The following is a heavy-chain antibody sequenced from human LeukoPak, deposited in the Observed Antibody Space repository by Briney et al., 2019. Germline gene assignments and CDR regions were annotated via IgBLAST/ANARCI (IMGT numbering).Heavy chain of an antibody. CDR3: VRDGCTASTCATLGGFNH. V-gene: IGHV3-7*01. D-gene: IGHD5-18*01. Sequence: GGSLRLSCVASGFTFRSFCMSWVRQTPGQGLEWVAIIKQDGSNKYYADSVKGRFTVSRDNDKNSLFLQMNSLRAEDTSVYFCVRDGCTASTCATLGGFNHWAQGTLVTVSS. J-gene: IGHJ4*02. CDR1: GFTFRSFC. CDR2: IKQDGSNK.